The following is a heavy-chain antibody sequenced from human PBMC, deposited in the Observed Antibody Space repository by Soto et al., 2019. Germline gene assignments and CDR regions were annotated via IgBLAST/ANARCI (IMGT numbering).Heavy chain of an antibody. CDR3: ASGAMGVVVPAAYHYYYYGMDV. V-gene: IGHV4-34*01. CDR2: INHSGST. D-gene: IGHD2-2*01. Sequence: PSETLSLTCAVYGGSFSGYYWSWIRQPPGKGLEWIGEINHSGSTNYNPSLKSRVTISVDTSKNQFSLKLSSVTAADTAVYYCASGAMGVVVPAAYHYYYYGMDVWGQGTTVTSP. J-gene: IGHJ6*02. CDR1: GGSFSGYY.